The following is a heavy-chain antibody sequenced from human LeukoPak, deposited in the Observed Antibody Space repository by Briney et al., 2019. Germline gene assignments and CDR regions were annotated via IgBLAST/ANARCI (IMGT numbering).Heavy chain of an antibody. Sequence: PSETLSLTCAVSGGSISSGGYSWSWIRQPPGKGLEWIGYIYHSGSTYYNPSLKSRVTISVDRSKNQFSLKLSSVTAADTAVYYCARAGLHGDPLLYWGQGTLVTVSS. CDR3: ARAGLHGDPLLY. CDR1: GGSISSGGYS. V-gene: IGHV4-30-2*01. CDR2: IYHSGST. D-gene: IGHD3-10*01. J-gene: IGHJ4*02.